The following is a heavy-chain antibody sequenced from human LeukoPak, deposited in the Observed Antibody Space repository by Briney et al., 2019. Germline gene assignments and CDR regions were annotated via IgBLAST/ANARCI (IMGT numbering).Heavy chain of an antibody. CDR3: ARGVVVPAAIEWFDP. V-gene: IGHV1-2*02. CDR2: VNPNNGDT. CDR1: GYTITDYY. D-gene: IGHD2-2*01. J-gene: IGHJ5*02. Sequence: ASVKVSCKASGYTITDYYIHWMRQAPGQGLEWMAWVNPNNGDTKIAQKFQGRVTMTWDTSISTAYVDLSRLRSDDTAVYYCARGVVVPAAIEWFDPWGQGTLVTVSS.